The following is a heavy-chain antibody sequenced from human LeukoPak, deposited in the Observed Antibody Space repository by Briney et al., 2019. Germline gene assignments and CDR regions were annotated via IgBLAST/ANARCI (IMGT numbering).Heavy chain of an antibody. J-gene: IGHJ4*02. CDR2: ISSSGSTI. Sequence: GGSLRLSCAASGCTFSSYEMNWVREAPGKGLEWVSYISSSGSTIYYADSVRGRFTISRDNAKNSLYLQMNSLRAEDTAVYYCARGFSHFDYWGQGTLVTVSS. V-gene: IGHV3-48*03. CDR3: ARGFSHFDY. D-gene: IGHD3-3*01. CDR1: GCTFSSYE.